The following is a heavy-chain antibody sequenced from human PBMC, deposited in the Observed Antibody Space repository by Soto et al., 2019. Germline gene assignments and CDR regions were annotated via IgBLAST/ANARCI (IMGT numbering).Heavy chain of an antibody. CDR3: AAGLYCSGGSCYYYYGMDV. J-gene: IGHJ6*02. D-gene: IGHD2-15*01. V-gene: IGHV5-10-1*01. CDR1: GYSFTSYW. Sequence: ESLKISCKGSGYSFTSYWISWVRQMPGKGLEWMGRIDPSDSYTNYSPSFQGHVTISADKSISTAYLQWSSLKASDTAMYYCAAGLYCSGGSCYYYYGMDVWGQGTTVTVSS. CDR2: IDPSDSYT.